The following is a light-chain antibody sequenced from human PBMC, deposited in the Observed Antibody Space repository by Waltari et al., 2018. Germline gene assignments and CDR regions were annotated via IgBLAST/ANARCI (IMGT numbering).Light chain of an antibody. Sequence: EIVLTQSPATLSLSPGERATLSCRASQSVSSYLAWYQQKPSQAPRLLIYDASNRATGIPARFSGSGSGTDFTLTISSLEPEDFAVYYCQRRSYWLTFGGGTKVEIK. V-gene: IGKV3-11*01. J-gene: IGKJ4*01. CDR3: QRRSYWLT. CDR1: QSVSSY. CDR2: DAS.